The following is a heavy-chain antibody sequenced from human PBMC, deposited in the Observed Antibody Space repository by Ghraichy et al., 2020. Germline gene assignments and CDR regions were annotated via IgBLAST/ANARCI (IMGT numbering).Heavy chain of an antibody. J-gene: IGHJ4*02. CDR1: GDSISSYY. D-gene: IGHD2-15*01. V-gene: IGHV4-4*07. CDR2: FYISGNT. CDR3: ARVSRSCSGGDCYSDGVLDY. Sequence: TLSLTCTVSGDSISSYYWSWIRQPAGKGLEWIGRFYISGNTNYNPSLKSRVSMSGDTSKNQFSLKLTSVTAADSAVYYCARVSRSCSGGDCYSDGVLDYWGQGILVTVSS.